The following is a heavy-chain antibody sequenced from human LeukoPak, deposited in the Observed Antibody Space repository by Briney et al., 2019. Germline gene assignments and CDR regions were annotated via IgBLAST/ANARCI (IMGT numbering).Heavy chain of an antibody. CDR3: ARAGAATIIDYYYYMDV. J-gene: IGHJ6*03. D-gene: IGHD5-12*01. CDR1: GYTFTGYY. CDR2: INPNSGGT. V-gene: IGHV1-2*02. Sequence: GASVKVSCKASGYTFTGYYMHWVRQAPGQGLEWMGWINPNSGGTNYAQKFQGRVTMTRDTSISTAYMELSRLRSDDTAVYYCARAGAATIIDYYYYMDVWGKGTTVTISS.